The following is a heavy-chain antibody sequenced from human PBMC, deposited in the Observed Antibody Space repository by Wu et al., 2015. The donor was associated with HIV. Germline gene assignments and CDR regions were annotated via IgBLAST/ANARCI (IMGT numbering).Heavy chain of an antibody. J-gene: IGHJ6*03. CDR1: GYTFTGYY. Sequence: QVQLVQSGAEVKKPGASVKVSCKASGYTFTGYYMHWVRQAPGQGLEWMGWINPNSGGTNYAQKFQGRVTMTRDTSISTAYMELSRLRSDDTAVYYCARDSAYYDFWSGYYIRDYYYYYYMDVWGKGTTVTVSS. V-gene: IGHV1-2*02. CDR2: INPNSGGT. CDR3: ARDSAYYDFWSGYYIRDYYYYYYMDV. D-gene: IGHD3-3*01.